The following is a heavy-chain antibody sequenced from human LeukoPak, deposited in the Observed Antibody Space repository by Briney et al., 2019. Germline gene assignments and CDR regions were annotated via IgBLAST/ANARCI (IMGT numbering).Heavy chain of an antibody. CDR2: ISAYNGNT. V-gene: IGHV1-18*01. D-gene: IGHD1-26*01. J-gene: IGHJ4*02. CDR3: ARAGFMWELLIDY. CDR1: GYTFTTYG. Sequence: ASVKVSSKPSGYTFTTYGIRWVRQAPGQGREWMGWISAYNGNTNYAQKLQGRVTMTTDTSTSTAYMELRSLRSDDTAVYYCARAGFMWELLIDYWGQGTLVTVSS.